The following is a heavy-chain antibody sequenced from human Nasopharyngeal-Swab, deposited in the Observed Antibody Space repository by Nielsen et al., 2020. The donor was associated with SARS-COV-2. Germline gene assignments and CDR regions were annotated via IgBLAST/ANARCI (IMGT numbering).Heavy chain of an antibody. Sequence: GGSLRLSCAASGFTFSSYWMSWVRQAPGKGLEWVANIKQDGSEKYYVDSVKGRFTISRDNAKNSLYLQTNSLRAEDTAVYYCARGSGGNSFRWVLGKTPAYYFDYWGQGTLVTVSS. CDR2: IKQDGSEK. CDR3: ARGSGGNSFRWVLGKTPAYYFDY. CDR1: GFTFSSYW. D-gene: IGHD4-23*01. V-gene: IGHV3-7*01. J-gene: IGHJ4*02.